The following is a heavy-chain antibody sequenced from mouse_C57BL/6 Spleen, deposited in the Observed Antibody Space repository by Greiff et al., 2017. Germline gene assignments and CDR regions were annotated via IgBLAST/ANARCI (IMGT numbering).Heavy chain of an antibody. D-gene: IGHD2-10*01. J-gene: IGHJ2*01. Sequence: EVKLVESGAELVRPGASVKLSCTASGFNIQDYYMHWVKQRPEQGLEWIGRIDPEDGDTEYAPKFQGKATMTADTSSNTAYLQLSSLTSEDTAVYYCTTATYSPDRYYFDYWGQGTTLTVSS. CDR1: GFNIQDYY. CDR2: IDPEDGDT. V-gene: IGHV14-1*01. CDR3: TTATYSPDRYYFDY.